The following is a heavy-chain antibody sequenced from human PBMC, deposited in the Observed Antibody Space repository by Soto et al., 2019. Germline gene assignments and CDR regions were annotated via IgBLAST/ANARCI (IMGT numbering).Heavy chain of an antibody. CDR1: GGTFSSYA. V-gene: IGHV1-69*01. J-gene: IGHJ6*02. CDR3: AREGRYCSGGSCYPYYYGMDV. CDR2: IIPIFGTA. D-gene: IGHD2-15*01. Sequence: QVQLVQSGAEVKKPGSSVKVSCKASGGTFSSYAISWVRQAPGQGLEWMGGIIPIFGTANYAQKFQGRVTITADESTSTAYMELSSLRSEDTAVYYCAREGRYCSGGSCYPYYYGMDVWGQGTTVTVSS.